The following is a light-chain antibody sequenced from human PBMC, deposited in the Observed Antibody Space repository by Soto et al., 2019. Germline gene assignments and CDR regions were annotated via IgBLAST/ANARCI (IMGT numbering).Light chain of an antibody. CDR2: KAS. CDR1: QSISIW. CDR3: QQYNVYWT. J-gene: IGKJ1*01. V-gene: IGKV1-5*03. Sequence: DIQMTQSPSTLSASVGDRVTITCRASQSISIWLAWYQQKPGKAPKLLIYKASTLESGVPSRFSGSGSGTEFPLTISSLQPDDFATYYCQQYNVYWTFGQGTKVEMK.